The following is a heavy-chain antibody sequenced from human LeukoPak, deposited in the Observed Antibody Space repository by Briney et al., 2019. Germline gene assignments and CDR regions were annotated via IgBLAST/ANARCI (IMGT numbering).Heavy chain of an antibody. J-gene: IGHJ4*02. V-gene: IGHV1-69*04. CDR3: ARDSIAVAGITDY. D-gene: IGHD6-19*01. Sequence: KVSCKASGYTFTDYYMHWVRQAPGQGLEWMGRIIPILGIANYAQKFQGRVTITADKSTSTAYMELSSLRSEDTAVYYCARDSIAVAGITDYWGQGTLVTVSS. CDR2: IIPILGIA. CDR1: GYTFTDYY.